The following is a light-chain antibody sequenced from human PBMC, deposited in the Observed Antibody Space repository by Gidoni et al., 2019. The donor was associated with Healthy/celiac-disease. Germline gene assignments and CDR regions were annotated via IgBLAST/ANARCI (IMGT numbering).Light chain of an antibody. V-gene: IGKV3-15*01. CDR3: QQYNNWPPKT. Sequence: EIVMTQSPATLSVSPGERATLSCRASQSVSSNLAWYQQKPGQAPRLLIYGASTRATGIPARFSGSGSGTELTLTISSLQSEDFAVYYCQQYNNWPPKTFGQGTKVEIK. CDR1: QSVSSN. J-gene: IGKJ1*01. CDR2: GAS.